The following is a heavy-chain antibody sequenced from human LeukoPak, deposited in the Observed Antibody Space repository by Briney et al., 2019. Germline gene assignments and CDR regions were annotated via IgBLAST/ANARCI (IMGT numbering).Heavy chain of an antibody. J-gene: IGHJ5*02. CDR3: ARVVGCSSTSCYQVADP. D-gene: IGHD2-2*01. Sequence: ASVKVSCKASGYTFTGYYMHWVRQAPGQGLEWMGWINPNSGGTNYAQKLQGRVTMTTDTSTSTAYMELRSLRSDDTAVYYCARVVGCSSTSCYQVADPWGQGTLVTVSS. CDR1: GYTFTGYY. V-gene: IGHV1-2*02. CDR2: INPNSGGT.